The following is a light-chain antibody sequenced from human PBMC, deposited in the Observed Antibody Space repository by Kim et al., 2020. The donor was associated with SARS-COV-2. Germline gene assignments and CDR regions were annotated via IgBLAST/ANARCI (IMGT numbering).Light chain of an antibody. CDR3: MQGTDWPYT. Sequence: VVMTQSPLSLSVTLGRPASISCRSSQSLLHSDGTTYLNWFQQRPGQSPRRLMYKISNRDSGIPDRFSGSGSGTDFTLKISRVEAEDIGVYYCMQGTDWPYTFGQGTKLEIK. J-gene: IGKJ2*01. CDR2: KIS. CDR1: QSLLHSDGTTY. V-gene: IGKV2-30*02.